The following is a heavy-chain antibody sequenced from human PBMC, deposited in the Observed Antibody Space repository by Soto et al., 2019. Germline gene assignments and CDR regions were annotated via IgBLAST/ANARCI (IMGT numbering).Heavy chain of an antibody. J-gene: IGHJ6*02. CDR2: IIPVFGTT. CDR1: GGTFRNYG. D-gene: IGHD2-15*01. CDR3: GRYCSGGSCHTLDYYGMDV. V-gene: IGHV1-69*13. Sequence: GASVKVSCKASGGTFRNYGIGWVRQAPGQGLEWMGGIIPVFGTTNYAQKFQGRVTITADEYTSTAYIEVSSLRSEDTAMFYCGRYCSGGSCHTLDYYGMDVWGQGTTVTVSS.